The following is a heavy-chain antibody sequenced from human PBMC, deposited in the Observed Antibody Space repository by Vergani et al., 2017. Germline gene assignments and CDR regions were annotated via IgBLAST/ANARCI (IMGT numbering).Heavy chain of an antibody. CDR2: INPNSGGT. CDR3: ARGKGGDYEGDFDY. J-gene: IGHJ4*02. CDR1: GYTFTGHY. D-gene: IGHD4-17*01. V-gene: IGHV1-2*02. Sequence: QVQLVQSGAEVKKPGASVKVSCKASGYTFTGHYMHWVRQAPGQGLEWMGWINPNSGGTNYAQKFQGRVTMTRDTSISTAYMELSSLRSEDTAVYYCARGKGGDYEGDFDYWGQGTLVTVSS.